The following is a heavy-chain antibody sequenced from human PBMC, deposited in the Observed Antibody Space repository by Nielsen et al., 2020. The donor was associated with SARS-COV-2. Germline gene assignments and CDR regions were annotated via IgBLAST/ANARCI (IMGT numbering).Heavy chain of an antibody. CDR2: IYYRGST. J-gene: IGHJ4*02. D-gene: IGHD5-24*01. V-gene: IGHV4-59*11. CDR1: GGSISSHF. CDR3: ARDAGFRDGYNNWYYFDY. Sequence: SETLSLTCTVSGGSISSHFWSWVRQPPGKALEWIGYIYYRGSTQYNPSLKSRVAMSVDTSKNQFSLKLSSVTAADTAVYYCARDAGFRDGYNNWYYFDYWGQGTLVTVSS.